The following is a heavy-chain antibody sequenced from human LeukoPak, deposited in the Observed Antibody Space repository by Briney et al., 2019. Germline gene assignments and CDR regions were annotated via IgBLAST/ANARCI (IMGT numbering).Heavy chain of an antibody. CDR1: GASFSTYY. J-gene: IGHJ4*02. Sequence: SETLSLTCAVYGASFSTYYWSWVRQPPGKRLEWIGEINHSGGTNYNPSLKSRVTISVDTSKNQFSLKLSSVTATDTAVYYCARGDSLYRNWGQGTLVTVSS. D-gene: IGHD5-18*01. CDR2: INHSGGT. CDR3: ARGDSLYRN. V-gene: IGHV4-34*01.